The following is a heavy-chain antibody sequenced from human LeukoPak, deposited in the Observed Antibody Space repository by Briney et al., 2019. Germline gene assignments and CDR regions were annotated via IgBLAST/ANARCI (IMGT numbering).Heavy chain of an antibody. D-gene: IGHD6-13*01. CDR3: ARHLAAATSAFDY. J-gene: IGHJ4*02. CDR2: LYSTGGRT. V-gene: IGHV4-59*01. Sequence: SETLSPTCAVSGGSISSFYWSWIRQPPGKGLEWIAYLYSTGGRTNYNPSLKSRVTMSVDPSKNHFSLKMNSVTTADTAVYYCARHLAAATSAFDYWGRGALVTVSS. CDR1: GGSISSFY.